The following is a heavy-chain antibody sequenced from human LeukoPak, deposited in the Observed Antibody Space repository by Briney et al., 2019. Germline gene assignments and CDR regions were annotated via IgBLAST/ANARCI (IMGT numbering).Heavy chain of an antibody. D-gene: IGHD3-3*01. CDR1: GYSFTSYW. J-gene: IGHJ4*02. CDR2: SILVTLIP. Sequence: GESLKISCKGSGYSFTSYWIGWVRQMPGKGLEWMGSSILVTLIPDTARPSKARSISADKSISTAYLQWSSLKASDTAMYYCARGSRITIFGVVTSFDYWGQGTLVTVSS. CDR3: ARGSRITIFGVVTSFDY. V-gene: IGHV5-51*01.